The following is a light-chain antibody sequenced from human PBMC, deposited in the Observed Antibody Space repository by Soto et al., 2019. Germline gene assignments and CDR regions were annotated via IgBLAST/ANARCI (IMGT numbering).Light chain of an antibody. CDR1: SNDIGAYNY. CDR3: SSYTTSTTLV. V-gene: IGLV2-14*03. Sequence: QSVLTQPASVSGSPGQSITIFCTGTSNDIGAYNYVSWYQQHPGKVPKLLIYDVTTRPSGVSIRFSGSKSGNTASLTISGLQAEDESDYYCSSYTTSTTLVFGGGTKLNVL. CDR2: DVT. J-gene: IGLJ2*01.